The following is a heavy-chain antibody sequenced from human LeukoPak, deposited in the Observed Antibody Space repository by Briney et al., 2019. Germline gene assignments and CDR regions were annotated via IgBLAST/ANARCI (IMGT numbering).Heavy chain of an antibody. CDR1: GLTFSTYS. CDR2: ISGRGDST. D-gene: IGHD3-22*01. Sequence: PGGSLRLSCTASGLTFSTYSMTCVRQAPGKGLEWVSTISGRGDSTYYADSVKGRLTISRDNSKDTLYLQMNSLRAEDTAVYFCAKSGMIILNAAMDVWGQGTPVTVSS. CDR3: AKSGMIILNAAMDV. J-gene: IGHJ6*02. V-gene: IGHV3-23*01.